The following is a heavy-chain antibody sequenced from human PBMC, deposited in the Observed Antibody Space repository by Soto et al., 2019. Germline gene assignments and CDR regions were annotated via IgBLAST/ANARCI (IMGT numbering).Heavy chain of an antibody. CDR2: INMDGSST. CDR1: GFTFTSYW. V-gene: IGHV3-74*01. D-gene: IGHD2-15*01. J-gene: IGHJ4*02. CDR3: ARGPDCRGGGCYHPGVY. Sequence: EVQLVESGGSLVQPGGSLRLSCAASGFTFTSYWIHWVRQAPGKGLVWVSRINMDGSSTSYADSVKGRFTISRDNSKNTVYLQMNSLRVEDTAVYYCARGPDCRGGGCYHPGVYWGRGTLVTVSS.